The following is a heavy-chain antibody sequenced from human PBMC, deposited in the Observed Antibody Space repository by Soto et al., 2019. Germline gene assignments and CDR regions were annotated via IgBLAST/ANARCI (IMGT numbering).Heavy chain of an antibody. CDR3: VARYCSSTTCYQVDY. D-gene: IGHD2-2*01. Sequence: PGSSLRLSCSASGFTFSSYAIHWTRQAPGKGLEYVSAISSNGGSTYYADSVKGRVTISRDNSKNTVFLQMSSLRTEDTAGYYCVARYCSSTTCYQVDYW. CDR2: ISSNGGST. J-gene: IGHJ4*01. CDR1: GFTFSSYA. V-gene: IGHV3-64D*06.